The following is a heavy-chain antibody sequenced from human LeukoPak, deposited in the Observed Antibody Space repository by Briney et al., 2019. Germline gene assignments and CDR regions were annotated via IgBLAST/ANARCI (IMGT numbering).Heavy chain of an antibody. J-gene: IGHJ4*02. CDR3: AKNQGIVVVSYPDY. D-gene: IGHD3-22*01. Sequence: GGSLRLSCAASGFTFSSYAMSWVRQAPGKGLEWVSAISGSGGSTYYADSVKGRFTISRDNSKNTLYLQMNSLRAEDTAVYYCAKNQGIVVVSYPDYWGQGTLVTVSS. V-gene: IGHV3-23*01. CDR2: ISGSGGST. CDR1: GFTFSSYA.